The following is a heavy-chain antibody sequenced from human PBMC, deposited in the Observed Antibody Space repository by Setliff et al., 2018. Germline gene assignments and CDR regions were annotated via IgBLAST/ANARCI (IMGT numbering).Heavy chain of an antibody. CDR2: IYTDNGNT. Sequence: ASVKVSCKASGYTFSANAIHWVRQAPGQRLEWMGFIYTDNGNTKYSKNFQDRVAITRDTSASTAYMELSSLTSEDTAVYFCANAEVVVAPWGQGTLVTVSS. J-gene: IGHJ4*02. CDR3: ANAEVVVAP. CDR1: GYTFSANA. V-gene: IGHV1-3*04. D-gene: IGHD2-15*01.